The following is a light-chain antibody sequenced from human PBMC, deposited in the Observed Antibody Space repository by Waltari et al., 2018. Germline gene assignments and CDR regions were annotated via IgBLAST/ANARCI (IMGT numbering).Light chain of an antibody. CDR1: KSDIRCYNN. CDR2: DVS. J-gene: IGLJ1*01. V-gene: IGLV2-14*03. CDR3: SSYTRSTPYV. Sequence: QSALTQPASVSGSPGQSITISRSRTKSDIRCYNNVSWYQQHPGKAPKLVTYDVSNRPSGVSNRFAGSKSGNTASLTISGLQAEDEADYYCSSYTRSTPYVFGTGTKVTVL.